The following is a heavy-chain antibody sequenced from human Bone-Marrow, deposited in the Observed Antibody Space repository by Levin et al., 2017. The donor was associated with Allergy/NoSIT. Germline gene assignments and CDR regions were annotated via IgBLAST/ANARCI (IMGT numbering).Heavy chain of an antibody. CDR2: IRSKAYGGTT. Sequence: KTGGSLRLSCTASGFTFGDYAMSWFRQAPGKGLEWVGFIRSKAYGGTTEYAASVKGRFTISRDDSKSIAYLQMNSLKTEDTAVYYCTRVIGYYDSSGYYWRTSYYYYGMDGWGQGTTVTVSS. V-gene: IGHV3-49*05. CDR1: GFTFGDYA. CDR3: TRVIGYYDSSGYYWRTSYYYYGMDG. J-gene: IGHJ6*02. D-gene: IGHD3-22*01.